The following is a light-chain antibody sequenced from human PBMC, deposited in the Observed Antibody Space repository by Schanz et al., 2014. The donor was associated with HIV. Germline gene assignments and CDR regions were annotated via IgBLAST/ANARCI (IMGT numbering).Light chain of an antibody. CDR2: GNY. CDR3: QSYDSSLRASV. Sequence: QSVLTQPPSVSGAPGQNITISCSGTSSNIGAHYDVHWYQQLPGTAPKLLIYGNYNRPSGVPDRFSGSKSGTSASLAITGLQAEDEADYYCQSYDSSLRASVFGGGTKLTVL. CDR1: SSNIGAHYD. J-gene: IGLJ3*02. V-gene: IGLV1-40*01.